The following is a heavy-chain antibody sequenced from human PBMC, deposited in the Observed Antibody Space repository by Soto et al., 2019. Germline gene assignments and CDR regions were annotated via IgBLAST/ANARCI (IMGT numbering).Heavy chain of an antibody. CDR1: GYTFTSYA. CDR3: ARDSLSAYYSGMDV. V-gene: IGHV1-3*01. CDR2: INAGNGNT. J-gene: IGHJ6*02. Sequence: ASVKVSCKASGYTFTSYAMHWVRQAPGQRLEWMGWINAGNGNTKYSQKFQGRVTITRDTSASTAHMELSSLRSEDTAVYYCARDSLSAYYSGMDVWGQGTTVTVSS.